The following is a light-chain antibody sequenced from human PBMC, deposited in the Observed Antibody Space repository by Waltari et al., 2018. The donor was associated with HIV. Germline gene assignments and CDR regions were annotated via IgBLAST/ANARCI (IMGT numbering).Light chain of an antibody. CDR3: AAWDDSLSGWV. CDR2: RNN. V-gene: IGLV1-47*01. Sequence: QSVLPQPPSASGTPGQRVTMSCSGDSSNIGYNYVYWYQHLPGTAPKLLIYRNNQRPSGVTDLSVGSKSGTSASLAISGLRSEDEADYYCAAWDDSLSGWVFGGGTKLTVL. CDR1: SSNIGYNY. J-gene: IGLJ3*02.